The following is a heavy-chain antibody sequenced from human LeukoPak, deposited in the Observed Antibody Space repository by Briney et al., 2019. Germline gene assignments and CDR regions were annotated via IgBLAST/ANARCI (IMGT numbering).Heavy chain of an antibody. D-gene: IGHD6-19*01. V-gene: IGHV3-30*02. CDR2: IRYDRSNK. CDR3: AKGYSSGWYFDY. CDR1: GLTFSSYG. J-gene: IGHJ4*02. Sequence: GGSLRLSCAASGLTFSSYGMHWVRQAPGKGLEWVAFIRYDRSNKYYADSVKGRFTISRDNSKNTLYLQMNSLRAEDTAVYYCAKGYSSGWYFDYWGQGTLVTVSS.